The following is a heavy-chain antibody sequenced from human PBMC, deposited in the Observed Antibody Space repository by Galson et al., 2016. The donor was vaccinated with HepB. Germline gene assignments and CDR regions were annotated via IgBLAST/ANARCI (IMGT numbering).Heavy chain of an antibody. Sequence: SLRLSCAASGFTFSRHGMHWVRQAPGKGLEWVAVISYDGSIKYYVDSVKGRFTISRDNSKNTLYLQMNTLSVEDTAVYYCAKDIQSDFWSGFEPDYYYGMDVWGQGTRVTVSS. CDR2: ISYDGSIK. D-gene: IGHD3-3*01. V-gene: IGHV3-30*18. J-gene: IGHJ6*02. CDR1: GFTFSRHG. CDR3: AKDIQSDFWSGFEPDYYYGMDV.